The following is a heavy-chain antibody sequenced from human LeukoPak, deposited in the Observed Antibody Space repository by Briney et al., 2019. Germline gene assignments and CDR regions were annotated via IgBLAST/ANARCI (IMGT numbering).Heavy chain of an antibody. Sequence: PSETLSLTCAVYGGSFSGYYWSWIRQPPGMGLEWIGCIYYSGSTNYNPSLKSRVTISVDTSKDQFSLRLTSVTAADTAVYYCARSFLGDWYFALWGRGTLVTVSS. CDR2: IYYSGST. J-gene: IGHJ2*01. V-gene: IGHV4-59*01. D-gene: IGHD1-26*01. CDR1: GGSFSGYY. CDR3: ARSFLGDWYFAL.